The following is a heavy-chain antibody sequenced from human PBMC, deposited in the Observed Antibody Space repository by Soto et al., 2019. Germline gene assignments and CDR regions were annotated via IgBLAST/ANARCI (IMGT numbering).Heavy chain of an antibody. D-gene: IGHD6-13*01. CDR1: GFTFSSYA. Sequence: GGSLRLSCAASGFTFSSYAMHWVRQAPGKGLEWVAVISYDGSNKYYADSVKGRFTISKDNSKNTLYLQMNSLRAEDTAVYYCARVGRAAAGEGREWDYWGQGTLVTVSS. V-gene: IGHV3-30-3*01. J-gene: IGHJ4*02. CDR2: ISYDGSNK. CDR3: ARVGRAAAGEGREWDY.